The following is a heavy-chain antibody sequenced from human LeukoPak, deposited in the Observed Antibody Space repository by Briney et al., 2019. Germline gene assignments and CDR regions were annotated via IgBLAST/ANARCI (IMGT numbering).Heavy chain of an antibody. CDR1: GFTVSSTY. J-gene: IGHJ4*02. D-gene: IGHD3-16*01. V-gene: IGHV3-53*01. Sequence: GGSLRLACAASGFTVSSTYMSWVRQAPGKGLEWVSVIYSGVSTYYADSVKGRFTISRDNSKNTLYLQMNSLRAEDTAVYYCAKDRFEGLPPYYFDYWGQGTLVTVSS. CDR2: IYSGVST. CDR3: AKDRFEGLPPYYFDY.